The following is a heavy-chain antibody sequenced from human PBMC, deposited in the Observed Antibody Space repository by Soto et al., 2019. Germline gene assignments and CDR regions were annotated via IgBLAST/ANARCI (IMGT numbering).Heavy chain of an antibody. Sequence: SVKVSCKASGGTFSSYAISCVRQAPGQGLEWMGGIIPIFGTANYAQKFQGRVTITRDTSASTAYMELSSLRSEDTAVYYCARSIVVVTALDYWGQGTLVTVSS. J-gene: IGHJ4*02. CDR3: ARSIVVVTALDY. CDR2: IIPIFGTA. D-gene: IGHD2-21*02. V-gene: IGHV1-69*05. CDR1: GGTFSSYA.